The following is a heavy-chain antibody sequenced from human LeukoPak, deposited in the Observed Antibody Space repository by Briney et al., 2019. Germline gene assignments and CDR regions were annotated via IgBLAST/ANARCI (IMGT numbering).Heavy chain of an antibody. CDR1: GASVTSASHY. CDR3: ARVSTPLRFSNWFDP. V-gene: IGHV4-61*01. J-gene: IGHJ5*02. CDR2: VYYSGST. D-gene: IGHD3-3*01. Sequence: SETLSLTCTVSGASVTSASHYWSWIRQPPGKGLEWIGYVYYSGSTNYNPSLRSRVTISVDTSQNQLSLKLSSVTAADTAVYYCARVSTPLRFSNWFDPWGQGTLVTVSS.